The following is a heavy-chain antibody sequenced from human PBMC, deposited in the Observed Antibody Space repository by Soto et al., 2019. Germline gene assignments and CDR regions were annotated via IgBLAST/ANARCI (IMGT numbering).Heavy chain of an antibody. J-gene: IGHJ4*02. CDR1: GFTFSSYA. CDR2: ISYDGSNK. Sequence: GGSLRLSCAASGFTFSSYAMHWVRQAPGKGLEWVAVISYDGSNKYYADSVKGRFTISRDNSKNTLYLQMNSLRAEDTAVYYCARDWGIAAAGGNYWGQGTLVTVSS. V-gene: IGHV3-30-3*01. D-gene: IGHD6-13*01. CDR3: ARDWGIAAAGGNY.